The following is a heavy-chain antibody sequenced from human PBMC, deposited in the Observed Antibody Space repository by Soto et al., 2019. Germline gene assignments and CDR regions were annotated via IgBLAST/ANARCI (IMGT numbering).Heavy chain of an antibody. CDR2: ISSSSSTI. D-gene: IGHD1-26*01. CDR1: GFTFSSYS. J-gene: IGHJ3*02. V-gene: IGHV3-48*02. CDR3: ARAGIVGANFAFDS. Sequence: GGSLRLSCAASGFTFSSYSMNWVRQAPGKGLEWVSYISSSSSTIYYADSVKGRFTISRDNAKNSLYLQMNSLRDEDTAVYYCARAGIVGANFAFDSWGQGKMVTFSS.